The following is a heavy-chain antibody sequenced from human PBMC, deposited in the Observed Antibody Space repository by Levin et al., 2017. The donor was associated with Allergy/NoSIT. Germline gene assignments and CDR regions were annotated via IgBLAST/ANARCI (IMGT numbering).Heavy chain of an antibody. J-gene: IGHJ4*02. Sequence: GGSLRLSCAASGFTLSSCWMSWVRQAPGKGLEWVANIDKDGSAKNYVDSVKGRFTISRDNAKNSLHLQMNSLRVEDTDVYYCVKDKIGDLSCDYWGQGTLVTVSS. D-gene: IGHD3-16*01. V-gene: IGHV3-7*01. CDR3: VKDKIGDLSCDY. CDR1: GFTLSSCW. CDR2: IDKDGSAK.